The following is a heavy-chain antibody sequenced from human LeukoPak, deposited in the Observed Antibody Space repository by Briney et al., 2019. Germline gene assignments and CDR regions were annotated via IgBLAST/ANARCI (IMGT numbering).Heavy chain of an antibody. CDR2: IRYDENNK. J-gene: IGHJ4*02. Sequence: GGSLRLSCAASGFTFSSSGMHWVRQAPGKGLEWVTFIRYDENNKYYADSVKGRFTISRDNSKSTLYLQMNSLRAEDTAVYYCAKGSSTYYYDSSGLLDYWGQGTLVTVSS. D-gene: IGHD3-22*01. CDR3: AKGSSTYYYDSSGLLDY. CDR1: GFTFSSSG. V-gene: IGHV3-30*02.